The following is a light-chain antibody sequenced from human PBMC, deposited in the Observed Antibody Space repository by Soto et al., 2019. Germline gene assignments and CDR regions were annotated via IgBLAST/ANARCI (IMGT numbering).Light chain of an antibody. V-gene: IGKV3-11*01. J-gene: IGKJ3*01. CDR2: DAS. CDR3: QQRSNWPVT. CDR1: QSVSSY. Sequence: EIVLTQSPATLSLSPGERATLSCRASQSVSSYLAWYQQKPGQAPRLLIYDASNRATGIPVRCSGSGSGTDFTLTISSLEPEDFAVYYCQQRSNWPVTFGPGTKVDIK.